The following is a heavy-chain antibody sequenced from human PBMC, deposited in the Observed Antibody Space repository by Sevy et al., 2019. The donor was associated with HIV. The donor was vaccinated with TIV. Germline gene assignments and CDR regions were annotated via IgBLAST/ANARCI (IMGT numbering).Heavy chain of an antibody. V-gene: IGHV3-53*01. J-gene: IGHJ6*02. CDR3: AREDIVLGEDNYYGIDV. Sequence: GGSLGLSCAASGFSVSSNYMSWVRQAPGKGPEWVSVIHSGGKISYADSVQGRFTISRDNSKNTLYLQMNSLRAEDTAVYYCAREDIVLGEDNYYGIDVWGQGTTVTVS. D-gene: IGHD2-15*01. CDR2: IHSGGKI. CDR1: GFSVSSNY.